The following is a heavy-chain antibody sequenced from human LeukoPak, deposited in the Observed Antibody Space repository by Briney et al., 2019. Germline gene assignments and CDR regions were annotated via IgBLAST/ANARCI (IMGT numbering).Heavy chain of an antibody. CDR2: IYSGGST. CDR1: GFTVSSNY. CDR3: AKDPFNYNYQNWFDP. V-gene: IGHV3-53*01. J-gene: IGHJ5*02. Sequence: RPGGSLRLSCAASGFTVSSNYMSWVRQAPGKGLEWVSVIYSGGSTYYADSVRGRFTISRDNSKNTLYLQMNSLRAEDTAVYYCAKDPFNYNYQNWFDPWGQGTLVTVSS. D-gene: IGHD5-24*01.